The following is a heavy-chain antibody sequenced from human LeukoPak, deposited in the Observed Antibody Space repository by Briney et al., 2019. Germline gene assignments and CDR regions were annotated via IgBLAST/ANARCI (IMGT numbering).Heavy chain of an antibody. CDR3: ARRASRLWFGELFDSYYFDY. CDR1: GYTFTSYD. CDR2: MNPNSGNT. V-gene: IGHV1-8*01. J-gene: IGHJ4*02. D-gene: IGHD3-10*01. Sequence: ASVKVSCKASGYTFTSYDINWVRQATGQGLEWMGWMNPNSGNTGYAQKFQGRVTMTRNTSISTAYMELSSLRSDDTAVYYCARRASRLWFGELFDSYYFDYWGQGTLVTVSS.